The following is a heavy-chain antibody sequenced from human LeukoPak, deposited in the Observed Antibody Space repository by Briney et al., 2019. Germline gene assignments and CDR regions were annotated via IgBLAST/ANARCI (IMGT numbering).Heavy chain of an antibody. CDR3: AKDWYYDFWSGYSGSFDI. Sequence: GGSLRLSCAVSGFTLSSYAMSWVRQAPGKGLEWVSAISGSGGSTYYADSVKGRFTISRDNSKNTLYLQMNSLRAEDTAVYYCAKDWYYDFWSGYSGSFDIWGQGTMVTVSS. D-gene: IGHD3-3*01. J-gene: IGHJ3*02. CDR1: GFTLSSYA. CDR2: ISGSGGST. V-gene: IGHV3-23*01.